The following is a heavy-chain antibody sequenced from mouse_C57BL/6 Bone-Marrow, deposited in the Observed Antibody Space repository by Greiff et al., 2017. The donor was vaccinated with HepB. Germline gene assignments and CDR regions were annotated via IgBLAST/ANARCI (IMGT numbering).Heavy chain of an antibody. CDR3: TRALAPGGFAY. CDR2: ISSGGSYT. V-gene: IGHV5-6-4*01. Sequence: EVKLVESGGGLVKPGGSLKLSCAASGFTFSSYTMSWVRQTPEKRLEWVATISSGGSYTNYPDSVKGRFTISRDNAKNTLYLQMSSLKSEDTAMYYCTRALAPGGFAYWGQGTLVTVSA. J-gene: IGHJ3*01. CDR1: GFTFSSYT.